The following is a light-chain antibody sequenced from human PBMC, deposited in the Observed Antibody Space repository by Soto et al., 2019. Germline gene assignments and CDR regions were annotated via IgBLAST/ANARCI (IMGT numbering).Light chain of an antibody. CDR3: CSYAGNPYV. V-gene: IGLV2-23*01. CDR1: SSDVGSYNS. CDR2: EGS. J-gene: IGLJ1*01. Sequence: QSALTQPASVSGSPGQSIAISCTGTSSDVGSYNSVSWYQQHPGKAPKLMIYEGSKRPSGDSDRFSGSKSGNTASLTISGLQAEDEADYYCCSYAGNPYVFGTGTKVTVL.